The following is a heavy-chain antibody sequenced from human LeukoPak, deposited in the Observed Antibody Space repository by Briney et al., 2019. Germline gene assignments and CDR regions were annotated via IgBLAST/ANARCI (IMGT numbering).Heavy chain of an antibody. D-gene: IGHD3-16*01. Sequence: ASVKLSCKASGYTFTGYYMHWVRQAPGQGLEWMGWINPNSGGTNYAQKFQGRVTMTRDTSISTAYMELSRLRSDDTAVYYCARGIMITSAFDYWGQGTLVTVSS. CDR1: GYTFTGYY. J-gene: IGHJ4*02. CDR3: ARGIMITSAFDY. CDR2: INPNSGGT. V-gene: IGHV1-2*02.